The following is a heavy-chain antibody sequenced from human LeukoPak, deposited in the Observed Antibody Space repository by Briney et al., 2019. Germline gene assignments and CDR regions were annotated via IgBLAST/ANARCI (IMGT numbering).Heavy chain of an antibody. J-gene: IGHJ4*02. Sequence: ASVKVSCKASGYTFTSYGISWVRQAPGQGLEWMGWISAYNGNTNYAQKLQGRVTMTTDTSTSTAYMELRSLRSDDTAVYYCALPGRARGVIGSFDYWGQGTLVTVSS. V-gene: IGHV1-18*01. CDR1: GYTFTSYG. D-gene: IGHD3-10*01. CDR2: ISAYNGNT. CDR3: ALPGRARGVIGSFDY.